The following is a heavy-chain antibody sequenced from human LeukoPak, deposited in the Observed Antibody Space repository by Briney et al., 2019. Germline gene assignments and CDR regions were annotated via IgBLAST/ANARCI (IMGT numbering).Heavy chain of an antibody. CDR2: ISGSGGST. J-gene: IGHJ6*02. Sequence: GGSLRLSCAASGFTFSSYAMSWVRQAPGKGLEWVLAISGSGGSTYYADSVKGRFTISRDNSKNTLHLQMNSLRAEDTAVYYCAKESYQLLYFYYYGMDVWGQGTTVTVSS. V-gene: IGHV3-23*01. D-gene: IGHD2-2*02. CDR3: AKESYQLLYFYYYGMDV. CDR1: GFTFSSYA.